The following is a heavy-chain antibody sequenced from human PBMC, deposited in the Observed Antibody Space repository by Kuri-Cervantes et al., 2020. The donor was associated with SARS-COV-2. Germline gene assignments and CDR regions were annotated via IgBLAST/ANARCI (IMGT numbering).Heavy chain of an antibody. Sequence: LSLTCAASGFTFSDYYMSWVRQAPGKGLEWVSAISGSGGSTYYADSVKGRFTISRDNSKNTLYLQMNSLRAEDTAVYYCAKDYYSSSSNYFDYWGQGTLVTVSS. J-gene: IGHJ4*02. D-gene: IGHD6-6*01. CDR1: GFTFSDYY. CDR2: ISGSGGST. V-gene: IGHV3-23*01. CDR3: AKDYYSSSSNYFDY.